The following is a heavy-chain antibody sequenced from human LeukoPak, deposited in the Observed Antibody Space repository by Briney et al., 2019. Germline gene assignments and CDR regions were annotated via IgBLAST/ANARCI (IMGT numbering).Heavy chain of an antibody. D-gene: IGHD3-3*01. CDR2: IYTSGCT. J-gene: IGHJ6*03. V-gene: IGHV4-4*09. CDR3: ARLPHSTYYDFWSGHSYYYMDV. Sequence: PSETLSLTCTVSGGSISSYYWSWIRQPPGKGLEWIGYIYTSGCTNYNPSLKSRVTISVDTSKNQFSLKLSSVTAADTAVYYCARLPHSTYYDFWSGHSYYYMDVWGKGTTVTVSS. CDR1: GGSISSYY.